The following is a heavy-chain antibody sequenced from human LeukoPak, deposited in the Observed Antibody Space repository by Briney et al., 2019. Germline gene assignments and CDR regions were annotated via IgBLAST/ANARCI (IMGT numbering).Heavy chain of an antibody. CDR2: IYSGGST. CDR3: AREATTMVRGVPLGYYYYYGMDV. Sequence: GGSLRLSCAASGFTVSSNYMSRVRQAPGKGLEWVSVIYSGGSTYYADSVKGRFTISRDNSKNTLYLQMNSLRAEDTAVYYCAREATTMVRGVPLGYYYYYGMDVWGKGTTVTVSS. J-gene: IGHJ6*04. CDR1: GFTVSSNY. D-gene: IGHD3-10*01. V-gene: IGHV3-53*01.